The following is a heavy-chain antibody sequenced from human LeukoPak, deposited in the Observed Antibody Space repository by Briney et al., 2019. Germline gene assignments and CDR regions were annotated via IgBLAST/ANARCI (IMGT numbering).Heavy chain of an antibody. CDR2: IIPMFGTA. D-gene: IGHD1-26*01. J-gene: IGHJ5*02. V-gene: IGHV1-69*06. Sequence: SVKVSCKASGYTFSSYAMSWVRQAPGQGLEWMGGIIPMFGTANYAQKFQGRVKITADISTSTAYMELSSLRSEDTAVYYCAREDGGIVGATTDNWFDPWGQGTLVTVSS. CDR3: AREDGGIVGATTDNWFDP. CDR1: GYTFSSYA.